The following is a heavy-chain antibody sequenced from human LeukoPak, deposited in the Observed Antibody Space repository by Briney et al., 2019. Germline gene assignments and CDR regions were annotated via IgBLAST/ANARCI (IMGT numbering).Heavy chain of an antibody. D-gene: IGHD2-15*01. V-gene: IGHV3-74*01. J-gene: IGHJ3*02. CDR3: ARATSKGGLDI. Sequence: GGSLRLSCAASGFTFSSYAMSWVRQAPGRGLVWVSRINSDGYSISYADSVKGRFIISRDNAKNTLYLQMNSLRAEDTAVYYCARATSKGGLDIWGQGTVVTISS. CDR2: INSDGYSI. CDR1: GFTFSSYA.